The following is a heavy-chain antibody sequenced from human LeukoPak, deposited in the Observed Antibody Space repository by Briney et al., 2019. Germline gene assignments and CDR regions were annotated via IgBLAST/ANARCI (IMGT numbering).Heavy chain of an antibody. J-gene: IGHJ4*02. V-gene: IGHV1-2*02. CDR3: ARVGGSGGSCYDY. D-gene: IGHD2-15*01. CDR2: INPNSGGT. Sequence: GASVKVSCKASGYTFTGYYMHWVRQAPGQGLEWMGWINPNSGGTNCAQKFQGRVTMTRDTSINTAYMELSRLRSDDTAAYYCARVGGSGGSCYDYWGQGTLVTVSS. CDR1: GYTFTGYY.